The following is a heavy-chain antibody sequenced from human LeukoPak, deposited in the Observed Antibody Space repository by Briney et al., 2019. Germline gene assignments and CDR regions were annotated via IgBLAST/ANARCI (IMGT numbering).Heavy chain of an antibody. V-gene: IGHV3-74*01. CDR3: ARGITGTTLVYFDY. Sequence: GGSLRLSCAASGFTFSGYGMHWVRHAPGKGLVWVSHINSDGSSTSYADSVKGRFTISRDNAKNTLYLQMNSLRAEDTAVYYCARGITGTTLVYFDYWGQGTLVAVSS. CDR1: GFTFSGYG. J-gene: IGHJ4*02. CDR2: INSDGSST. D-gene: IGHD1-7*01.